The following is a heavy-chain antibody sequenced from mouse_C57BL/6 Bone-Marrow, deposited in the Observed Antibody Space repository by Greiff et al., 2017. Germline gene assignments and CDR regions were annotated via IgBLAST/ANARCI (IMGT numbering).Heavy chain of an antibody. CDR1: GYAFTNYL. CDR3: ARGGFAY. CDR2: INPGSGGT. V-gene: IGHV1-54*01. J-gene: IGHJ3*01. Sequence: QVQLQQSGAELVRPGTSVKVSCKASGYAFTNYLIEWVKQRPGQGLEWIGVINPGSGGTNYKEKFKGKATLTADKSSSTAYMQLSSLTSEDSAVYFCARGGFAYWGQGTLVTVSA.